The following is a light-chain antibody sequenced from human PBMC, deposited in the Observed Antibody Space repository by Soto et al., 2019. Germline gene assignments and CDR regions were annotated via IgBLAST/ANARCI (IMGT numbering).Light chain of an antibody. J-gene: IGKJ4*01. CDR3: QQYKTYPFT. CDR2: AAS. CDR1: QGISTS. V-gene: IGKV1-16*01. Sequence: DIQMTQSPSSLSASVGDRVTITCRANQGISTSLAWFQQKPGNAPKSLIYAASTLQTCVPSRFSSSGSGTDFIFTISSLQPEDLASYYCQQYKTYPFTFGGGTKVEIK.